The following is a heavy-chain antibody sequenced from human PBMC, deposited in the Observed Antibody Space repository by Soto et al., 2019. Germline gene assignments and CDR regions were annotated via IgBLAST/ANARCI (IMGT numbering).Heavy chain of an antibody. V-gene: IGHV4-59*01. CDR2: IYYSGST. J-gene: IGHJ6*02. Sequence: PSETLSLTCTVSGGSISSYYWSWIRQPPGKGLEWIGYIYYSGSTNYNPSLKSRVTISVDTSKNQFSLKPSSVTAADTAVYYCARGDFQNYYGMDVWGQGNKVTVSS. D-gene: IGHD3-3*01. CDR3: ARGDFQNYYGMDV. CDR1: GGSISSYY.